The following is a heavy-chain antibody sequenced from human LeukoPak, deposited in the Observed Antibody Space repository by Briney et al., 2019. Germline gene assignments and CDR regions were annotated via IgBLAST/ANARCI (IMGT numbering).Heavy chain of an antibody. CDR2: ISAYNGNT. V-gene: IGHV1-18*01. CDR1: GGTFTYYA. CDR3: ARVLLQLWSRFDY. Sequence: GASVKVSCKASGGTFTYYAISWVRQAPGQGLEWMGWISAYNGNTNYAQKLQGRVTMTTDTSTSTAYMELRSLRSDDTAVYYCARVLLQLWSRFDYWGQGTLVTVSS. J-gene: IGHJ4*02. D-gene: IGHD5-18*01.